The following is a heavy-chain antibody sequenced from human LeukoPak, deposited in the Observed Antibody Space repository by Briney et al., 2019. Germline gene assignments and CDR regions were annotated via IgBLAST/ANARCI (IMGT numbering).Heavy chain of an antibody. J-gene: IGHJ5*02. V-gene: IGHV4-39*07. Sequence: PSETLSLTCTVSGGSISSSSYYWGWIHQPPGKGLEWTGSIYYSGSTYYNPSLKSRVTISVDTSKNQFSLKLSSVTAADTAVYYCAREGPLEDIVVVPAAIYNWFDPWGQGTLVTVSS. CDR2: IYYSGST. CDR3: AREGPLEDIVVVPAAIYNWFDP. CDR1: GGSISSSSYY. D-gene: IGHD2-2*01.